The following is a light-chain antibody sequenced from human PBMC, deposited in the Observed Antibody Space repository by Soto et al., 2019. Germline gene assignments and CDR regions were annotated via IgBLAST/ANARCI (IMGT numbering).Light chain of an antibody. J-gene: IGKJ4*01. CDR3: QQYNTYPLT. V-gene: IGKV1-5*03. Sequence: DIQMTQSPSTLSASVGERVTITCRASQSITTWLAWYQQKPGKAPKLLIYKASSLEGGVPPRFSGSGSGTEFNITISSLQPDDFATYYCQQYNTYPLTFGGGTKVDIK. CDR1: QSITTW. CDR2: KAS.